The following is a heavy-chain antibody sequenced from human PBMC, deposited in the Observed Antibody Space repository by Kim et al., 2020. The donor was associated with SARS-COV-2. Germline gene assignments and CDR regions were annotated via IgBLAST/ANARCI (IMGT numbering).Heavy chain of an antibody. Sequence: GGSLRLSCAASGFTFSSYWMSWVRQAPGKGLEWVANIKQDGSEKYYVDSVKGRFTISRDNAKNSLYLQMNSLRAEDTAVYYCARDFRTQSIGAQVFDYWGQGTLVTVSS. CDR3: ARDFRTQSIGAQVFDY. CDR2: IKQDGSEK. J-gene: IGHJ4*02. D-gene: IGHD1-26*01. CDR1: GFTFSSYW. V-gene: IGHV3-7*01.